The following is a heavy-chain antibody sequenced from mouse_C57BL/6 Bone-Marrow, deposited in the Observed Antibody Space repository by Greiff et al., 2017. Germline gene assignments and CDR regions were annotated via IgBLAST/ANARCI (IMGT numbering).Heavy chain of an antibody. D-gene: IGHD2-5*01. Sequence: EVKVEESGGGLVQPGGSMKLSCVASGFTFSNYWMNWVRQSPEKGLEWVAQIRLKSDNYATHYAESVKGRFTISRDDSKSSVYLQMNNLRAEDTGIYYCTGRSKNAMDYWGQGTSVTVSS. CDR3: TGRSKNAMDY. V-gene: IGHV6-3*01. J-gene: IGHJ4*01. CDR2: IRLKSDNYAT. CDR1: GFTFSNYW.